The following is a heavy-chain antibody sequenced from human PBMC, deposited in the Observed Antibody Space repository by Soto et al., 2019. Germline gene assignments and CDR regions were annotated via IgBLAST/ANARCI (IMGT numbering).Heavy chain of an antibody. CDR3: ARGYRQSGYSSSWVFDY. Sequence: QVQLRESGPGLVKPSQTLSLTCTVSGGSINSGGYYWNWIRQHPGKGLEWIGYMYYSGSTYYNPFLPGRVIISADTSENHFSLKVSLVTAAVTAVYFCARGYRQSGYSSSWVFDYWGQGTLVNVSS. CDR1: GGSINSGGYY. CDR2: MYYSGST. D-gene: IGHD6-13*01. J-gene: IGHJ4*02. V-gene: IGHV4-31*03.